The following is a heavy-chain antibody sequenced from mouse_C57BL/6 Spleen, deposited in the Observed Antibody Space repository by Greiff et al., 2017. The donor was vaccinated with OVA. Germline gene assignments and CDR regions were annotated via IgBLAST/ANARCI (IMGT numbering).Heavy chain of an antibody. CDR3: ARVIYYYGSYAMDY. CDR2: INPNNGGT. CDR1: GYTFTDYN. D-gene: IGHD1-1*01. V-gene: IGHV1-18*01. Sequence: EVQLVESGPELVKPGASVKIPCKASGYTFTDYNMDWVKQSHGKSLEWIGDINPNNGGTIYNQKFKGKATLTVDKSSSTAYMELRSLTSEDTAVYYCARVIYYYGSYAMDYWGQGTSVTVSS. J-gene: IGHJ4*01.